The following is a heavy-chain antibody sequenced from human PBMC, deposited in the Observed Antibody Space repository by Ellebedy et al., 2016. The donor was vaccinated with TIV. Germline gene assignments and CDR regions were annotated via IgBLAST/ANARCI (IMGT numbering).Heavy chain of an antibody. D-gene: IGHD5-12*01. V-gene: IGHV3-30-3*01. CDR3: ASRVATIDDY. Sequence: GGSLRLSXAASGFTFSSYAMHWVRQAPGKGLEWVAVISYDGSNKYYADSVKGRFTISRDNSKNTLYLQMNSLRAEDTAVYYCASRVATIDDYWGQGTLVTVSS. CDR2: ISYDGSNK. CDR1: GFTFSSYA. J-gene: IGHJ4*02.